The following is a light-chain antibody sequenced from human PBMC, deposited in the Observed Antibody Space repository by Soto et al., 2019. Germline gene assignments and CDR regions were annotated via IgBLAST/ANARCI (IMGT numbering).Light chain of an antibody. Sequence: EVVLTQSPGTLSLSPGERATLSCRGSQSINNNYLDWYQQRPGQAPRLPIYGSSDRATGIPDRFSGSGSGTDFTLTISRLEPEDFAVYYCHQYGSSPPYTFGQGTKLEI. CDR1: QSINNNY. J-gene: IGKJ2*01. CDR2: GSS. CDR3: HQYGSSPPYT. V-gene: IGKV3-20*01.